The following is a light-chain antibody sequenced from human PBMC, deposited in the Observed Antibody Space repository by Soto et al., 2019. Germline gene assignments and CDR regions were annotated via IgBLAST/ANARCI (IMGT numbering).Light chain of an antibody. CDR1: QSVSSY. CDR3: QQRSNWPPEA. J-gene: IGKJ3*01. CDR2: DAS. V-gene: IGKV3-11*01. Sequence: EIVLTQSPATLSLSPGERATLSCRASQSVSSYLAWYQQKPGQAPRLLIYDASNRATGIPARFSGSGSGTDFTLTISSLEPEDFAVYCCQQRSNWPPEAFGPGTKVDIK.